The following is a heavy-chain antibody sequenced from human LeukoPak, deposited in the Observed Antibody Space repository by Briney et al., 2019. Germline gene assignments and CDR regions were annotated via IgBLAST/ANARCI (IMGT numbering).Heavy chain of an antibody. V-gene: IGHV3-48*01. CDR3: ARDILTGTGPLYY. CDR2: ISSSSSTI. D-gene: IGHD1-7*01. CDR1: GFTFSSYS. Sequence: GGSLRLSCAASGFTFSSYSMNWVRQAPGKGLEWVSYISSSSSTIYYADSVKGRFTISRDNAKNSLYLQMNSLRAEDTAVYYCARDILTGTGPLYYWGQGTLVTVSS. J-gene: IGHJ4*02.